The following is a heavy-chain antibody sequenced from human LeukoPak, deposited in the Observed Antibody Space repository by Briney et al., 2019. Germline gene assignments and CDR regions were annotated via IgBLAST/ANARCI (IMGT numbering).Heavy chain of an antibody. Sequence: PGGSLRLSCAVSGFTFSSYEMNWVRQAPGKGLEWVSYISSSGSTIYYADSAKGRFTISRDNAKNSLYLQMNSLRAEDTAVYYCARVVPAAMPQLLWFGELDYWGQGTLVTVSS. D-gene: IGHD3-10*01. CDR1: GFTFSSYE. CDR3: ARVVPAAMPQLLWFGELDY. CDR2: ISSSGSTI. J-gene: IGHJ4*02. V-gene: IGHV3-48*03.